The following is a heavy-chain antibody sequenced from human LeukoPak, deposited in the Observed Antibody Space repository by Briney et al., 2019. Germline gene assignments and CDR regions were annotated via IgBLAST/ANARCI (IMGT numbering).Heavy chain of an antibody. V-gene: IGHV4-39*07. J-gene: IGHJ4*02. CDR1: GGSISSSSYY. CDR3: AREPAAAEVDY. Sequence: SETLSLTCTVSGGSISSSSYYWGWIRQPPGKGLEWIGSIYYSGSTYYNPSLKSRVTISVDTSKNQFSLKLSSVTAADTAAYYCAREPAAAEVDYWGQGTLVTVSS. D-gene: IGHD6-13*01. CDR2: IYYSGST.